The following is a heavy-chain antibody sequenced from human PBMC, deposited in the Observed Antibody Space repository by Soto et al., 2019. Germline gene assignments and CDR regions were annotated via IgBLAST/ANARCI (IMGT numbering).Heavy chain of an antibody. D-gene: IGHD6-13*01. Sequence: EVQLLESGGGLVQPGGALRLSCAASGFTFSSFAMTWVLQAPGEGLEWVSSISSSGETTYYSGSGQGRFTISRDISKNMAYLQVTRLSAEDTAVYFWVQDWTGNSCPCMVVWGQGTTVTVSS. CDR3: VQDWTGNSCPCMVV. CDR1: GFTFSSFA. CDR2: ISSSGETT. V-gene: IGHV3-23*01. J-gene: IGHJ6*02.